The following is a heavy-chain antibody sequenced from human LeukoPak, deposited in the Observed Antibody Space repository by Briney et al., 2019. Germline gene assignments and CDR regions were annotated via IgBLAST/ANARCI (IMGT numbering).Heavy chain of an antibody. V-gene: IGHV4-59*01. D-gene: IGHD3-3*01. J-gene: IGHJ6*02. CDR1: GGSISSYY. Sequence: PSETLSLTCTVSGGSISSYYWSWIRQPPGKGLEWIGHIYYSGSTNYNPSLKSRVTISVDTSKNQFSLKLSSVTAADTAVYYCARVDDFWSGHYYYGMDVWGQGTTVTVSS. CDR3: ARVDDFWSGHYYYGMDV. CDR2: IYYSGST.